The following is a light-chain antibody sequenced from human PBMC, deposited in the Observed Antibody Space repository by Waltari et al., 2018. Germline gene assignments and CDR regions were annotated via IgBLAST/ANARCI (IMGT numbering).Light chain of an antibody. CDR1: SSNIGINY. CDR3: AAWDDSLSGWV. V-gene: IGLV1-47*02. CDR2: SNN. J-gene: IGLJ3*02. Sequence: QSVLTQPPSASGTPGQRFPISCSGCSSNIGINYVYWYQQLPGTAPKLLIYSNNQRPSGVPDRFSGSKSGTSASLAISGLRSEDEADYYCAAWDDSLSGWVFGGGTKLTVL.